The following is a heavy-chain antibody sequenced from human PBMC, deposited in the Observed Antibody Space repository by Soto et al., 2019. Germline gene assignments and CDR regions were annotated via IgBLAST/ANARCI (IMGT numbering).Heavy chain of an antibody. CDR1: GFTFSDYG. CDR2: MSYAGTYK. CDR3: AKEMYPRTVLDSSSPWGDY. J-gene: IGHJ4*02. D-gene: IGHD6-6*01. V-gene: IGHV3-30*18. Sequence: QVQLVESGGGVVQPGRSLRLSCAVSGFTFSDYGMHWVRQAPGKGLEWVAVMSYAGTYKYYADSVKGRFTISRDLSGNTLFLQMNSLRLEDTAVYFCAKEMYPRTVLDSSSPWGDYWGQGTQVTVSS.